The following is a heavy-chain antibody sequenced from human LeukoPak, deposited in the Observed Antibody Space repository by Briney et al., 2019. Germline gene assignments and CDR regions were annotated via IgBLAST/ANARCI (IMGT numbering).Heavy chain of an antibody. CDR3: ARGQYCSSTSCYFLDY. V-gene: IGHV4-30-2*01. CDR2: IYHSGST. CDR1: GGSISSSSYS. Sequence: SETLSLTCTVSGGSISSSSYSWSWIRQPPGKGLEWIGYIYHSGSTYYNPSLKSRVTISVDRSKNQFSLKLSSVTAADTAVYYCARGQYCSSTSCYFLDYWGQGTLVTVSS. D-gene: IGHD2-2*01. J-gene: IGHJ4*02.